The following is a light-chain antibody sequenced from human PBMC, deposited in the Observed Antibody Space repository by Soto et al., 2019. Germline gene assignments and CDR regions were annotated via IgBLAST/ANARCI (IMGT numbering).Light chain of an antibody. Sequence: EIVLTQSAATLTLSPGERATLSCRAIQSVSNYLAWYQQKPGQAPSLLIYDTSNMATGVPSRFSGSGSGTDFTLTISSLEPEDFAVYYCQQRSNRPLTFGGGTKVDIK. CDR1: QSVSNY. V-gene: IGKV3-11*01. CDR2: DTS. J-gene: IGKJ4*01. CDR3: QQRSNRPLT.